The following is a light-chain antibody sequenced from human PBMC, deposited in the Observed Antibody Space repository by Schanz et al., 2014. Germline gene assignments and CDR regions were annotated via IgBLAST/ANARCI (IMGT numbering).Light chain of an antibody. CDR1: QSVSYY. CDR2: NAS. V-gene: IGKV3-15*01. Sequence: EIVLTQSPATLSVSPGERATLSCRASQSVSYYLAWYQQKPGQAPRLLICNASNRATGIPARFSGSGSGTDFTLTISSLQSEDFAVYYCQQYNNWPRTFGQGTKVEIK. J-gene: IGKJ1*01. CDR3: QQYNNWPRT.